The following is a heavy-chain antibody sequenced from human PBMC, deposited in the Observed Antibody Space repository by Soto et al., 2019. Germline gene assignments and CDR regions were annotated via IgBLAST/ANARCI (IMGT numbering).Heavy chain of an antibody. J-gene: IGHJ2*01. V-gene: IGHV3-21*01. D-gene: IGHD3-22*01. Sequence: EVQLVESGGGLVKPGGSLRLSCVASGFTLTGYSLNWVRQTPGKGLEWVSSISSSSSSIYYADSVRGRFAISRDNAKNSLYLQMNSLRAEDTAVYYCAREVYDGSGYCSRWYFDLWGRGTLVTVSS. CDR3: AREVYDGSGYCSRWYFDL. CDR1: GFTLTGYS. CDR2: ISSSSSSI.